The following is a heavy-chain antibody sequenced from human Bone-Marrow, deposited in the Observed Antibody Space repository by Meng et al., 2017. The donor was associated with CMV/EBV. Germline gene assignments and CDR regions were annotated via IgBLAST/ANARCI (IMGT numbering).Heavy chain of an antibody. CDR3: ARDLEYCIYTTCYGMGY. CDR2: ISSDGSKK. V-gene: IGHV3-30*19. CDR1: GFTFSSYG. D-gene: IGHD2/OR15-2a*01. Sequence: SLRLSCAASGFTFSSYGMHWVRQAPGKGLEWVAIISSDGSKKYYADSVKGRFSISRDNSENTLYLQMNSLRAEDTAIYYCARDLEYCIYTTCYGMGYWGQGTPVTV. J-gene: IGHJ4*02.